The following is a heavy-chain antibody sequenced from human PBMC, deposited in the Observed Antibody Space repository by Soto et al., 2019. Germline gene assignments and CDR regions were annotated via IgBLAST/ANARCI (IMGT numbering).Heavy chain of an antibody. CDR3: ASQYCGGDCHFDY. CDR1: GGSISRGAYF. J-gene: IGHJ4*02. D-gene: IGHD2-21*02. Sequence: KPSETLSLTCSVSGGSISRGAYFWTWIRQFPGKGLEWIAYISYTGATYYNPSLKSRVTISVDTSKNQFSLKLSSVTAADTAVYYCASQYCGGDCHFDYWGQGTLVTVSS. CDR2: ISYTGAT. V-gene: IGHV4-30-4*08.